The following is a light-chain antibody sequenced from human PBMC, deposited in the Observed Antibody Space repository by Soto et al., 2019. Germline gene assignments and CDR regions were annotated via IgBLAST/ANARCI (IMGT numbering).Light chain of an antibody. J-gene: IGKJ4*01. CDR3: QQYYDYPPLI. Sequence: EIVMTQSPATLSVSPGERATLSCSASRNINRKLAWYQQKPGQAPRLLISGASTRATGIPARFSGSGSGTELTLTLGSLQSEDFAVYYCQQYYDYPPLIFGGGTKLEIK. CDR2: GAS. V-gene: IGKV3-15*01. CDR1: RNINRK.